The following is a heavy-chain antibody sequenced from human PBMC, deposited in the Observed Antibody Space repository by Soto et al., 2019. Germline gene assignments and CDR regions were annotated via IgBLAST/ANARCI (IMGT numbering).Heavy chain of an antibody. V-gene: IGHV1-3*01. CDR3: ARSVVAGTFDY. D-gene: IGHD6-19*01. CDR2: INAGNGNT. Sequence: ASVKVSCKASGYTFTSYAMPWVRQAPGQRLEWMGWINAGNGNTKYSQKFQGRVTITRDTSASTAYMELSSLRSEDTAVYYCARSVVAGTFDYWGQGTLVTVSS. J-gene: IGHJ4*02. CDR1: GYTFTSYA.